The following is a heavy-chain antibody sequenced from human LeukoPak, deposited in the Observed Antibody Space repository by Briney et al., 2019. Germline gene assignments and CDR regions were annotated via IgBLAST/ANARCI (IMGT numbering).Heavy chain of an antibody. J-gene: IGHJ4*02. CDR1: GYTFTSYY. CDR3: ARGSTPSYYYDSSGHFDY. Sequence: ASVKVSCKASGYTFTSYYMHWVRQAPGQGLEWMGVINPSGGTTNYAQKFQGRVTMTRDTSTSTVYMELSSLRSEDTAVYYCARGSTPSYYYDSSGHFDYWDQGTLVTVSS. D-gene: IGHD3-22*01. V-gene: IGHV1-46*01. CDR2: INPSGGTT.